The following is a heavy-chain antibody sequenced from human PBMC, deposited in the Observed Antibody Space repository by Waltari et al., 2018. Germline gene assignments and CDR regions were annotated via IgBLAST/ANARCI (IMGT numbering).Heavy chain of an antibody. CDR2: IYGGGVT. J-gene: IGHJ4*02. V-gene: IGHV3-66*01. CDR3: AASSCGADCYYSLDY. CDR1: GLTGRGTY. Sequence: EVQLVESGGVLFQPGGSLRLSCAASGLTGRGTYMTWVCQAPGKGLDWVSLIYGGGVTYYADSVKGRFIISRDNSKNTLSLQINDLRAEDSALYFCAASSCGADCYYSLDYWGRGTLVTVSS. D-gene: IGHD2-21*02.